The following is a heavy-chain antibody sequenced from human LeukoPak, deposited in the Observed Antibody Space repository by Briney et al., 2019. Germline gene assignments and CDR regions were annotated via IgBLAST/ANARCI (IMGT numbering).Heavy chain of an antibody. CDR1: GGSISSYY. J-gene: IGHJ4*02. CDR2: IYYSGST. CDR3: ARGGTASSWYSWRDGYYFDY. D-gene: IGHD6-13*01. V-gene: IGHV4-59*01. Sequence: SETLSLTCTVSGGSISSYYWSWIRQPPGKGLEWIGYIYYSGSTNYNPSLKSRVTISVDTSKNQFSLKLSSVTAADTAVYYCARGGTASSWYSWRDGYYFDYWGQGTLVTVSS.